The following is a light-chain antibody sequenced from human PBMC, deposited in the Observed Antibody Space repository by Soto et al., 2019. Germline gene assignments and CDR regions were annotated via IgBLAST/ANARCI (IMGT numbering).Light chain of an antibody. Sequence: QSVLTQPTSASGTPGQRVTISCSGGSSNIGTNTVNWYQQLPGTSPKLLIYSTSQRPSGVPDRFSGSKSGTSASLAISGLQSEDEADYYCAGWDDNLNGRVFGTGTKLTVL. J-gene: IGLJ1*01. CDR2: STS. CDR1: SSNIGTNT. CDR3: AGWDDNLNGRV. V-gene: IGLV1-44*01.